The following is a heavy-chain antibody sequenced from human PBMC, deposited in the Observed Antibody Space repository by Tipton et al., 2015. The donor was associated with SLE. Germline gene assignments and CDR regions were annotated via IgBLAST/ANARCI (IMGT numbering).Heavy chain of an antibody. D-gene: IGHD3-16*01. J-gene: IGHJ2*01. CDR3: ARDPGDNWYFDL. CDR2: IYFSGST. V-gene: IGHV4-4*07. CDR1: GGSMTNYY. Sequence: GLVKPSETLSLTCIVSGGSMTNYYWSWIRQSAGKGLEWIGRIYFSGSTSYNPSLESRVTVSVDTSKRQFSLKLTSVTAADTAVYYCARDPGDNWYFDLWGRDTVVTVSS.